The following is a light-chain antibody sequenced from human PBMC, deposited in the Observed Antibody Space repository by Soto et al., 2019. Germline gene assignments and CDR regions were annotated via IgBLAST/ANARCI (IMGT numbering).Light chain of an antibody. V-gene: IGKV3-20*01. J-gene: IGKJ3*01. CDR3: QQYGGSPFT. CDR1: QSVSTN. CDR2: AAS. Sequence: EIVMTQSPATLSVSPGERAALSCRASQSVSTNLAWYQQKPGQAPRLLIYAASTRATGVPDRFSGTGSGTDFALTISRLETDDSAVYYCQQYGGSPFTVGPGAKVDIK.